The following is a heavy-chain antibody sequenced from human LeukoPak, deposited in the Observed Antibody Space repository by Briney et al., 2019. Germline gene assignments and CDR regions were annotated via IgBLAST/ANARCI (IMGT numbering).Heavy chain of an antibody. V-gene: IGHV4-4*09. CDR2: IYTSGST. CDR1: GGSISSYY. Sequence: SETLSLTCTVSGGSISSYYWSWIRQPPGKGQEWIGYIYTSGSTNCNPSLKSRVTISVDTSKNQFSLKLSSVTAADTAVYYCARQGHDTWFDPWGQGTLVTVSS. D-gene: IGHD3-9*01. J-gene: IGHJ5*02. CDR3: ARQGHDTWFDP.